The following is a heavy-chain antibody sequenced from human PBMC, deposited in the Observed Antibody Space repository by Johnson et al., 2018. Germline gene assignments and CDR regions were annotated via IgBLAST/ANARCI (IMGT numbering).Heavy chain of an antibody. Sequence: QVQLVESGGGVVQPGRSLRLSCAASGFTFSSYGMHWVRQAPGKGLEWVAVIWYDGSNKYYADSVKGRFTISSANSKNTLYLQRNSLRAEDTAVYYCAKASFIAAAGTSVFDYDGMDVWGQGTTVTVSS. CDR2: IWYDGSNK. CDR1: GFTFSSYG. D-gene: IGHD6-13*01. V-gene: IGHV3-33*06. J-gene: IGHJ6*02. CDR3: AKASFIAAAGTSVFDYDGMDV.